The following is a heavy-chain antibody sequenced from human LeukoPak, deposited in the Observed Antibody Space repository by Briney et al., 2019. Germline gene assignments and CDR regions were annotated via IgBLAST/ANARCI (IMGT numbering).Heavy chain of an antibody. D-gene: IGHD7-27*01. J-gene: IGHJ6*03. CDR3: ARDGGIPRLGTAYYYYMDV. V-gene: IGHV4-59*12. CDR1: GGSISSYY. CDR2: IYYSGST. Sequence: SETLSLTCTVSGGSISSYYWSWIRQPPGKGLEWIGYIYYSGSTNYNPSLKSRVTISVDTSKNQFSLKLSSVTAADTAVYYCARDGGIPRLGTAYYYYMDVWGKGTTVTISS.